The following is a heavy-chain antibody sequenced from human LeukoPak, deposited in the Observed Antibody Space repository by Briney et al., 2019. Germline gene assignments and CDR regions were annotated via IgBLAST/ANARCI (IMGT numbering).Heavy chain of an antibody. D-gene: IGHD5-18*01. Sequence: PSQTLSLTCTVSGGSLISGGYYWSWIRQHPGKGLEWSGYIYYSGSNNYSPFLKSRVTLPVKTSKNQFSFKLNSATASDTAGVYRARVSAAMATLDYWGQGTLVTVSS. CDR1: GGSLISGGYY. CDR2: IYYSGSN. CDR3: ARVSAAMATLDY. V-gene: IGHV4-31*03. J-gene: IGHJ4*02.